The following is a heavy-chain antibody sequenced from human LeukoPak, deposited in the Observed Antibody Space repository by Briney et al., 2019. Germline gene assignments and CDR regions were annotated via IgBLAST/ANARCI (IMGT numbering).Heavy chain of an antibody. CDR1: GDSINTSNYF. V-gene: IGHV4-39*01. CDR3: ARHRSGSYIRYFDF. Sequence: SETLSLTCTVSGDSINTSNYFWGWIRQSTGKGLEWIGNSYYIGTSDYNPSLKSRVTISIDTSKNQFSLNLRSVTAADTAFYYCARHRSGSYIRYFDFWGQGALVTVSS. J-gene: IGHJ4*02. CDR2: SYYIGTS. D-gene: IGHD1-26*01.